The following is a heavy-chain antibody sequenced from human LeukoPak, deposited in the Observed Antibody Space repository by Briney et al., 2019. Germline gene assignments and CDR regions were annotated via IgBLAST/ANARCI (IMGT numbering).Heavy chain of an antibody. J-gene: IGHJ6*02. V-gene: IGHV3-30-3*01. CDR1: GFTFSSYA. Sequence: PGRSLRLSCAASGFTFSSYAMHWVRQAPGKGLEWVAVISYDGSNKYYADSVKGRFTISRDNSKNTLYLQMNSLRAEDTAVYYCARVGCSGGSCYGGYYYGMDVWGQGTTVTVSS. CDR2: ISYDGSNK. D-gene: IGHD2-15*01. CDR3: ARVGCSGGSCYGGYYYGMDV.